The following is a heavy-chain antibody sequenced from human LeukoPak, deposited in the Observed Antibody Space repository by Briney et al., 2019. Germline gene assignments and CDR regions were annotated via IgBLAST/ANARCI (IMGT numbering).Heavy chain of an antibody. CDR3: ARPGSSWYSVDY. CDR2: IYPGDSDT. CDR1: GCLFTSYW. V-gene: IGHV5-51*01. D-gene: IGHD6-13*01. Sequence: HGGALQISCKGAGCLFTSYWIGWGRQLPGKGREGMGSIYPGDSDTRYSPSFQGQVTISADKSISTAYLQWSSLKASDTAMYYCARPGSSWYSVDYWGQGTLVTVSS. J-gene: IGHJ4*02.